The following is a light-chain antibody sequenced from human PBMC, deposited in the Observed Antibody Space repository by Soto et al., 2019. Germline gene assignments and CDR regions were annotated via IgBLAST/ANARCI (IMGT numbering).Light chain of an antibody. CDR1: NIGSKS. CDR3: QVWDSSSDVV. Sequence: SYELTQPPSVSVAPGKTAGITCGGNNIGSKSVHWYQQKPGQAPVLVIYYDSDRPSGIPERFSGSNSGNTATLTISRVEAGDEADYYCQVWDSSSDVVFGGGTKLTV. J-gene: IGLJ2*01. V-gene: IGLV3-21*04. CDR2: YDS.